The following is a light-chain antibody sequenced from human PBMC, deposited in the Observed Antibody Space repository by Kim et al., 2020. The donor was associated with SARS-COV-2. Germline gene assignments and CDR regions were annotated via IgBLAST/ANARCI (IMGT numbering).Light chain of an antibody. J-gene: IGKJ1*01. Sequence: ASIGDRVTITCRASQLISSYLNWYQQKPGTPPKLLIHAATNLQSGVPSRFSGSGFGTDFTLTISSLQPEDFTTYYCQQSFKAPWTFGQGTKVDIK. CDR1: QLISSY. V-gene: IGKV1-39*01. CDR2: AAT. CDR3: QQSFKAPWT.